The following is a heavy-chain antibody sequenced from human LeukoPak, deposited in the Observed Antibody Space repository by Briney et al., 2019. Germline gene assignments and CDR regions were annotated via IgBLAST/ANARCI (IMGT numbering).Heavy chain of an antibody. V-gene: IGHV1-18*01. Sequence: ASVTVSFKASGYTFTSYGISWVRQSPGQGLEWMGWISAYNGNTNYAQKLQGRVTITTDTSTSIAYMELRSLRSDDTAVYYCARASVAGYCSGGSCYSVYYYYYYMDAWGKGTTVTVSS. CDR1: GYTFTSYG. CDR3: ARASVAGYCSGGSCYSVYYYYYYMDA. J-gene: IGHJ6*03. CDR2: ISAYNGNT. D-gene: IGHD2-15*01.